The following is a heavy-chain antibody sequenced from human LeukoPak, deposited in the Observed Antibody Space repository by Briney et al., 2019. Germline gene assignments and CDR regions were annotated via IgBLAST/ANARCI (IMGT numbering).Heavy chain of an antibody. CDR1: GFIFSNFR. Sequence: GGSLRLSCTASGFIFSNFRMSWVRQAPGKGLEWVANIKQDGSDKYYVDSVKGRFTLSRDNAKSSLYLQMNSLRAEDTAVYFCARIFEYTSIYYFDYWGQGTLVTVSS. CDR3: ARIFEYTSIYYFDY. J-gene: IGHJ4*02. D-gene: IGHD6-6*01. V-gene: IGHV3-7*01. CDR2: IKQDGSDK.